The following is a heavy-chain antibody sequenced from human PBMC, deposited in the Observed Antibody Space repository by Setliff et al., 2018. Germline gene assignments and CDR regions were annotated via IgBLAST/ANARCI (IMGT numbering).Heavy chain of an antibody. V-gene: IGHV4-59*12. CDR1: GGSISSYY. J-gene: IGHJ4*02. Sequence: SETLSLTCTVSGGSISSYYWSWIRQPAGKGLEWIGYIYYSGSTYYNPSLKSRVTISVDTSKNQFSLKLNSVTAADTAVYYCARDLGHGGDSDYWGQGILVTVSS. CDR2: IYYSGST. CDR3: ARDLGHGGDSDY. D-gene: IGHD2-21*02.